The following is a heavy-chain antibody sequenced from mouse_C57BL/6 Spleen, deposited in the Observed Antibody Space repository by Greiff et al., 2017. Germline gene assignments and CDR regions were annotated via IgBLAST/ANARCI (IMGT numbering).Heavy chain of an antibody. V-gene: IGHV6-3*01. CDR1: GFTFSNYW. D-gene: IGHD1-1*02. J-gene: IGHJ4*01. Sequence: DVMLVESGGGLVQPGGSMKLSCVASGFTFSNYWMNWVRQSPEKGLEWVAQIRLKSDNYATHYAESVKGRFTISRDDSKSSVYLQMNNLRAEDTGIYYCTIWVYAMDYWGQGTSVTVSS. CDR3: TIWVYAMDY. CDR2: IRLKSDNYAT.